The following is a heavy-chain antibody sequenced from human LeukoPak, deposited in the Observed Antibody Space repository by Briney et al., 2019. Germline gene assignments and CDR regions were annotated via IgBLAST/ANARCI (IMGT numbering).Heavy chain of an antibody. CDR3: AGRRSSGWYAY. CDR2: IYDSGTT. Sequence: GGSLRLSCATSGFTVSSNYMSWVRQAPGKGLEWVSVIYDSGTTYYADSVKGRFLIFRDTSKNTVDLQMNSLRVEDTAVYYCAGRRSSGWYAYWGQGTLATVSS. V-gene: IGHV3-53*01. J-gene: IGHJ4*02. CDR1: GFTVSSNY. D-gene: IGHD6-19*01.